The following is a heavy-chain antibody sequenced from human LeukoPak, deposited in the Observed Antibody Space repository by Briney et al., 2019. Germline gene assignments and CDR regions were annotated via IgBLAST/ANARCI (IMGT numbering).Heavy chain of an antibody. CDR2: IYHSGST. D-gene: IGHD2-2*02. CDR1: GGSISSGGYS. CDR3: ARGLYCSSTSCYKGYNWFDP. V-gene: IGHV4-30-2*01. J-gene: IGHJ5*02. Sequence: SQTLSLTCAVSGGSISSGGYSWSWIRQPPGKGLEWIGYIYHSGSTYYNPSLKSRVTISVDRSKNQFSLKLSSVTAADTDVYYCARGLYCSSTSCYKGYNWFDPWGQGTLVTVSS.